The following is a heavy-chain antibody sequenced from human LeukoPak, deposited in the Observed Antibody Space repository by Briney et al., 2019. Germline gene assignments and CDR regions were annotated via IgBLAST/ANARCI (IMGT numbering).Heavy chain of an antibody. Sequence: ASVKVSCKVSGYTLTELSMHWVRQAPGKGLEWMGGFGPEDGETIYAQKFQGRVTMTEDTSTDTAYMELSSLRSEDTAVYYCATDGELGKYYYGMDVWGQGTTVTVSS. J-gene: IGHJ6*02. D-gene: IGHD7-27*01. CDR2: FGPEDGET. CDR1: GYTLTELS. CDR3: ATDGELGKYYYGMDV. V-gene: IGHV1-24*01.